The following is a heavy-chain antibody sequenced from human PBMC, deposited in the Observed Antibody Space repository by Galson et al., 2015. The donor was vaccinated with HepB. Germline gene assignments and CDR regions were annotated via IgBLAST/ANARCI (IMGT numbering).Heavy chain of an antibody. J-gene: IGHJ4*02. D-gene: IGHD1-1*01. CDR1: GGTFSSYT. Sequence: SVKVSCKASGGTFSSYTLHWVRQAPGQGLEWMGRIIPTLDLRKYAQKFEGRVTITADKSTTTADLELTRLTSEDTAVYYCRLEGPFGSWGQGTLVTVSS. V-gene: IGHV1-69*02. CDR2: IIPTLDLR. CDR3: RLEGPFGS.